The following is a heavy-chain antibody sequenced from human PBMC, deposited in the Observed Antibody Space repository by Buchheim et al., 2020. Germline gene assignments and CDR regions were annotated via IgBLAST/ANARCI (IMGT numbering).Heavy chain of an antibody. J-gene: IGHJ4*02. V-gene: IGHV3-23*01. CDR1: GFTFSNYA. D-gene: IGHD2-21*02. Sequence: EVQLLESGGGLVQPGGSLRLSCAASGFTFSNYAMSWVRQAPGKGLEWVLAISGSCGSTYYADSVKGRFTMSSDNSQNTLYLQMNSLRAEDTAVYYCAKDVLSVAANYFDCWGQGTL. CDR2: ISGSCGST. CDR3: AKDVLSVAANYFDC.